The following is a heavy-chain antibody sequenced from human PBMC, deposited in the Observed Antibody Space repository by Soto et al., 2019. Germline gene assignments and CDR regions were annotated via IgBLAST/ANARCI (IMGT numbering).Heavy chain of an antibody. V-gene: IGHV4-4*02. CDR1: SGSISSSNW. Sequence: QVQLQESGPGLVKPSGTLSLTCAVSSGSISSSNWWSWVRQPPGKGLEWMGEIYHSGSTNYNPSLQRRVTISVDKSKNQFALKLSSVAAADTAGYYCARDRGSGSEYRNDAFDIWGQGTMVTGSS. D-gene: IGHD3-10*01. CDR3: ARDRGSGSEYRNDAFDI. CDR2: IYHSGST. J-gene: IGHJ3*02.